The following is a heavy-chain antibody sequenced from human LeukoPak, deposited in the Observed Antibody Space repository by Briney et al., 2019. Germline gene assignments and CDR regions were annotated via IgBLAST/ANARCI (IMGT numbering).Heavy chain of an antibody. Sequence: GGSLRLSCAASGFTFSSYAMSWVRQAPGKGLEWVSGISGSGDNTYYADSVKGRFTISRDNSKFTLYLQMNSLRAEDTALYYCAKERSTDRAWFGELLEWGLGNMVTVSS. CDR1: GFTFSSYA. J-gene: IGHJ4*02. CDR3: AKERSTDRAWFGELLE. D-gene: IGHD3-10*01. V-gene: IGHV3-23*01. CDR2: ISGSGDNT.